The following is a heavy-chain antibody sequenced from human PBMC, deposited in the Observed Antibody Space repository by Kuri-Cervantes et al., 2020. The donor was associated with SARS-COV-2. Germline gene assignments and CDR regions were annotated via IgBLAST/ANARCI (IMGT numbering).Heavy chain of an antibody. V-gene: IGHV4-38-2*01. CDR3: ARRRTFNNWFDP. CDR2: VFYTGSA. CDR1: GYSISSGYY. Sequence: SQTLSLTCAVSGYSISSGYYWGWIRQPPGKGLEWIGHVFYTGSAYYNPSLETRLTISFDTSKNQFSLKLTSVTAADTAVYYCARRRTFNNWFDPWGQGTLVTVSS. D-gene: IGHD2/OR15-2a*01. J-gene: IGHJ5*02.